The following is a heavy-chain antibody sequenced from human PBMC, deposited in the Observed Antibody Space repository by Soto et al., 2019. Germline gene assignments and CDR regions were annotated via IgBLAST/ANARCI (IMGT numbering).Heavy chain of an antibody. V-gene: IGHV2-70*13. Sequence: SGPALVNRTETLTLTCTFSGFSLTSPGMCVSWIRQPPGKALEWLALIERDDDDKYYSTSLKTRLTTSKDTRKNQVVLTMANMDPADTGTYYCARSIRGPRRFNGMDVWGQGTTVTVS. CDR1: GFSLTSPGMC. CDR2: IERDDDDK. J-gene: IGHJ6*02. CDR3: ARSIRGPRRFNGMDV. D-gene: IGHD1-20*01.